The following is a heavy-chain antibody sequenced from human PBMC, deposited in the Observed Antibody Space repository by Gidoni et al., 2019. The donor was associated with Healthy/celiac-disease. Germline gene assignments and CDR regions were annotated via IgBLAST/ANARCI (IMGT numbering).Heavy chain of an antibody. V-gene: IGHV1-69*01. Sequence: QVQLVQSGAEVQKPGSSVTVSCKASGVTFSTYAISWVRQAPGQGLEWMGGILPICGTANYEQKCQGRVTITAEESTSTAYMELSSLRSEDTAVYYCARGGYGEYHTNLWYFDLWGRGTLVTVSS. CDR2: ILPICGTA. J-gene: IGHJ2*01. D-gene: IGHD4-17*01. CDR3: ARGGYGEYHTNLWYFDL. CDR1: GVTFSTYA.